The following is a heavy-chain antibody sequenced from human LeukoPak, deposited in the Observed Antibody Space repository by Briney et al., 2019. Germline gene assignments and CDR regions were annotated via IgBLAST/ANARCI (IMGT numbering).Heavy chain of an antibody. D-gene: IGHD3-9*01. J-gene: IGHJ4*02. CDR2: ISSSSSTI. V-gene: IGHV3-48*04. CDR1: GFTFSSYS. Sequence: GGSLRLSCAASGFTFSSYSMNWVRQAPGKGLEWVSYISSSSSTIYYADSVKGRFTISRDNAKNSLYLQMNSLRAEDTAVYYCASPKRHFDWLLLTRWGQGTLVTVSS. CDR3: ASPKRHFDWLLLTR.